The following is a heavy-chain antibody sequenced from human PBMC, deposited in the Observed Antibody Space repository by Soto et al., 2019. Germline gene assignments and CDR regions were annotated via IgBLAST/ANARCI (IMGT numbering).Heavy chain of an antibody. V-gene: IGHV5-51*01. CDR1: GYSFTTYW. J-gene: IGHJ4*02. CDR2: IYPGDSDT. CDR3: ARHSIIVSTISNFDY. D-gene: IGHD5-12*01. Sequence: GESLKISCKGSGYSFTTYWIGWVRQMPGKGLEWMGIIYPGDSDTRYSPSFQGQVTFSVDKSISTAYLQWSSLKASDTAMYYCARHSIIVSTISNFDYWGQGTLVTVSS.